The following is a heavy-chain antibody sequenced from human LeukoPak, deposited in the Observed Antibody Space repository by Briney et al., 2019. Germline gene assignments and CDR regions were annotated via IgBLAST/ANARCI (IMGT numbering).Heavy chain of an antibody. CDR1: GFTFSDYY. J-gene: IGHJ3*01. Sequence: GGSLRLSCAASGFTFSDYYMSWIRQAPGKGLEWVSFISSSGTTIYYADSVKGRFTISRDNAKNSLYLQMDSLRAEDTAVYYCVAWGNSGNSWGQGTMVIVSS. V-gene: IGHV3-11*04. D-gene: IGHD1-26*01. CDR2: ISSSGTTI. CDR3: VAWGNSGNS.